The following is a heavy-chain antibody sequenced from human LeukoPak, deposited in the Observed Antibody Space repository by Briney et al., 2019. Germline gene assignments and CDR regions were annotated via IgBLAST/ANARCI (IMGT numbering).Heavy chain of an antibody. V-gene: IGHV4-38-2*02. CDR1: GYSISSGYY. CDR3: ARLPPTGYFDY. CDR2: IYHSGST. Sequence: SETLSLTCTVSGYSISSGYYWGWIRQPPGKGLEWIGSIYHSGSTYYNPSLKSRVTISVDTSKNQFSLKLSSVTAADTAVYYCARLPPTGYFDYWGQGTLVTVSS. J-gene: IGHJ4*02. D-gene: IGHD1-14*01.